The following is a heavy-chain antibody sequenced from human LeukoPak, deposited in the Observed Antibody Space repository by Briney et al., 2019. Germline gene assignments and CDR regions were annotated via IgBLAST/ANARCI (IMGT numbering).Heavy chain of an antibody. CDR2: ISGSGAST. CDR1: GFVFSTYA. Sequence: GGSLRLSCAASGFVFSTYAMSWVRQAPGRGLEWVSGISGSGASTYSANSVKGRFTISRDNSKNTLDLQMNSLRAEDTAIYYCVKDRYSSAYYFENWGQGTLVTVSS. CDR3: VKDRYSSAYYFEN. V-gene: IGHV3-23*01. J-gene: IGHJ4*02. D-gene: IGHD5-18*01.